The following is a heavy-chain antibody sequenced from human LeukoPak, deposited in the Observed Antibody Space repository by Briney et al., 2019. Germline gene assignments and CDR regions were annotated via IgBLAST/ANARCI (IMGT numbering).Heavy chain of an antibody. CDR3: ARAGIVVVTAITYYFDY. J-gene: IGHJ4*02. V-gene: IGHV1-69*04. CDR2: IIPILGIA. D-gene: IGHD2-21*02. Sequence: WASVKVSCKASGGTFSSYAISWVRQAPGQGLEWMGRIIPILGIANYAQKFQGRVTITADKSTSTAYMELSSLRSEDTAVYYCARAGIVVVTAITYYFDYWGQGTLVTVSS. CDR1: GGTFSSYA.